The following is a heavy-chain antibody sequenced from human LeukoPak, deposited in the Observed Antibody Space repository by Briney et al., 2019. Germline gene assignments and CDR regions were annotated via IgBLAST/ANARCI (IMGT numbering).Heavy chain of an antibody. V-gene: IGHV3-43*02. J-gene: IGHJ4*02. Sequence: PGGSLRLSRAASGFTFDDYAMHWVRQAPGKGLEWVSLISGDGGSTYYADSVKGRFTISRDNSKNSLYLQMNSLRTEDTALYYCAKDLPTRQWLAEGLDYWGQGTLVTVSS. CDR2: ISGDGGST. D-gene: IGHD6-19*01. CDR1: GFTFDDYA. CDR3: AKDLPTRQWLAEGLDY.